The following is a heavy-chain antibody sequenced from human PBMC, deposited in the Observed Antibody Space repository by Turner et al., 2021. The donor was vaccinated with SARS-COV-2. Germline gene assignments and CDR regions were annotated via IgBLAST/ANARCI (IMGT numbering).Heavy chain of an antibody. D-gene: IGHD3-3*01. Sequence: QVQLQESGPGLVKPSQTLSLTCPFSGGSISSGSYYWSWIRQPAGKGLEWIGRIYTSGSTNYNPSLKSRVTISVDTSKNQFSLKLSSVTAADTAVYYCARDQGFLLEWEISYYYYMDVWGKGTTVTVSS. CDR3: ARDQGFLLEWEISYYYYMDV. CDR2: IYTSGST. J-gene: IGHJ6*03. V-gene: IGHV4-61*02. CDR1: GGSISSGSYY.